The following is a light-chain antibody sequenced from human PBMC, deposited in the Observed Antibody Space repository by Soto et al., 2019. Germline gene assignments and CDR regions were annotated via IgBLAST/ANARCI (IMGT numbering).Light chain of an antibody. CDR1: QSVSSSY. CDR2: GAS. Sequence: EIVLTQSPGTLSLSPGERATLSCRASQSVSSSYLAWYQQKPGQAPRLLIYGASSRATGIPDRFSGSGSGKDFTLTISRLEPEDFAVYYCQQYGSSPPWYTFGQGTKREIK. J-gene: IGKJ2*01. V-gene: IGKV3-20*01. CDR3: QQYGSSPPWYT.